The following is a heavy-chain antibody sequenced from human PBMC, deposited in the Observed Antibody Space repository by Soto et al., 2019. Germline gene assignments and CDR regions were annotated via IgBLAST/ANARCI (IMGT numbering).Heavy chain of an antibody. D-gene: IGHD3-3*01. CDR1: GYTFTSYD. Sequence: GASVKVSCKASGYTFTSYDINWVLQATGQGLEWMGWMNPNSGNTGYAQKFQGRVTMTRNTSISTAYMELSSLRSEDTAVYYCARGRMLYYDFWSGYWYGYYGMDVWGQGTTVTVSS. CDR2: MNPNSGNT. V-gene: IGHV1-8*01. J-gene: IGHJ6*02. CDR3: ARGRMLYYDFWSGYWYGYYGMDV.